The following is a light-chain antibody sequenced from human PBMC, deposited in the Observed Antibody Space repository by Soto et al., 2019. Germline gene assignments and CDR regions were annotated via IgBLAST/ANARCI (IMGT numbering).Light chain of an antibody. CDR2: GAS. CDR1: QSISSS. J-gene: IGKJ1*01. Sequence: EIVMTQSPATLSVSAGERVTLSCRASQSISSSLACYQQKPGQAPSLLFYGASTRASGVPARFSGSGSGTEFTLTISSLQSEDFAVYYCHQYNGWPRTFGQGTKVEI. CDR3: HQYNGWPRT. V-gene: IGKV3-15*01.